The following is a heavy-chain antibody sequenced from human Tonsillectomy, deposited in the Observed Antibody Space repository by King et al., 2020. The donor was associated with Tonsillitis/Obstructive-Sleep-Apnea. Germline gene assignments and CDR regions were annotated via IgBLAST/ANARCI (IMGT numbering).Heavy chain of an antibody. J-gene: IGHJ4*02. Sequence: VQLVQSGGDVVQPGRSLRLSCAASAFTFSNYGMHWVRQAPGKGLEWVAVISYDGSDKFFADSVKGRFTISRDNSKNTLYLQMNSLRAEDTALYYCAKDSSNGPIVGDFDYWGQGTLVTVSS. D-gene: IGHD6-19*01. V-gene: IGHV3-30*18. CDR2: ISYDGSDK. CDR1: AFTFSNYG. CDR3: AKDSSNGPIVGDFDY.